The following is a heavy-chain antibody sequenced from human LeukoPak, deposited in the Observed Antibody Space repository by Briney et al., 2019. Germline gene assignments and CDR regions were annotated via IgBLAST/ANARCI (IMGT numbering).Heavy chain of an antibody. J-gene: IGHJ4*02. CDR1: GFTFSSYE. CDR2: ISSGTTI. Sequence: GGSLRLSCAASGFTFSSYEMNWVRQAPGKGLEWVSYISSGTTIYDADSVKGRFTISRDNAKNSLYLQMNSLRAEDTAVYYCARESIAVAGAPFDYWGQGTLVTVSS. D-gene: IGHD6-19*01. CDR3: ARESIAVAGAPFDY. V-gene: IGHV3-48*03.